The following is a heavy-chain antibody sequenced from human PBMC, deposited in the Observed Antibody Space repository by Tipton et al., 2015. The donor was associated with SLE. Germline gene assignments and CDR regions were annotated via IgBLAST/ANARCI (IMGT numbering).Heavy chain of an antibody. J-gene: IGHJ4*02. CDR3: ATGDDYGDYWYFDY. Sequence: QVQLVQSGPEVKKPGASVKVSCKASGYTFSDYDINWVRQAAGQGLEWMGWVNPNGKTGYAQKFQGRVTMTRNTSMSTAYMELSSLRSEDTAVYYCATGDDYGDYWYFDYWGQGTLVTVSS. CDR1: GYTFSDYD. D-gene: IGHD4-17*01. CDR2: VNPNGKT. V-gene: IGHV1-8*01.